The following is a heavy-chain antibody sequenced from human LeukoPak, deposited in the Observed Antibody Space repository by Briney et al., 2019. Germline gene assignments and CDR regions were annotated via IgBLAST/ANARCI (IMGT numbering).Heavy chain of an antibody. D-gene: IGHD6-13*01. Sequence: GESLTLSCAVSGLTFSSYSMNWVRHAPRKGLEWVSSISSSSSYIYYADSVKGRFTISRDNAKNSLYLQMNSLRAEDTAVYYCARDSSSWYYFDYWGQGTLVMVSA. CDR3: ARDSSSWYYFDY. CDR1: GLTFSSYS. V-gene: IGHV3-21*01. CDR2: ISSSSSYI. J-gene: IGHJ4*02.